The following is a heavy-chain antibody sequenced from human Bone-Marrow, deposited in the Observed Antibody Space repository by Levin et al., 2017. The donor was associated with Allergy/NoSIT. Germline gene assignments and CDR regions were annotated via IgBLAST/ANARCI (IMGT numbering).Heavy chain of an antibody. Sequence: SGGSLRLSCAASGFTFSNYVISWVRQAPGKGLEWVSAIRESGERTYYTDSVKGRFTVSRDNSKNTLYLQMNSLRGEDTAMYYCAREKGGTRGWYTVDYWGQGTLVAVSP. D-gene: IGHD6-19*01. V-gene: IGHV3-23*01. J-gene: IGHJ4*02. CDR1: GFTFSNYV. CDR3: AREKGGTRGWYTVDY. CDR2: IRESGERT.